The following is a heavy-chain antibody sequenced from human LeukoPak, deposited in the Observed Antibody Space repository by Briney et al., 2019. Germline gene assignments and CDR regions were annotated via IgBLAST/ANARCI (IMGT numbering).Heavy chain of an antibody. CDR2: IYTSGST. D-gene: IGHD3-22*01. CDR1: GGSISSYY. V-gene: IGHV4-4*07. CDR3: ARGLLPYYYDSSGYNVYFDY. Sequence: SETLSLTCTVSGGSISSYYWSWIRQPAGKGLEWIGRIYTSGSTNYNPSLKSRVTMSVDTSKNQFSLKLSPVTAADTAVYYCARGLLPYYYDSSGYNVYFDYWGQGTLVTVSS. J-gene: IGHJ4*02.